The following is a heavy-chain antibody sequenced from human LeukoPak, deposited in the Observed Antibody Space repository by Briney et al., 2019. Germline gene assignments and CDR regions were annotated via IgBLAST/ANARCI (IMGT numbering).Heavy chain of an antibody. CDR2: IWNDGSNK. J-gene: IGHJ3*02. Sequence: GGSLRLSCAASGFTFSSYGMHWVRQAPGKGLEWVAVIWNDGSNKYYADSVKGRFTISRDNSKNTLYLQMNSLRAKDTAVYYCARIHSLYYYDSSGYGAFDIWGQGTMVTVSS. CDR3: ARIHSLYYYDSSGYGAFDI. D-gene: IGHD3-22*01. CDR1: GFTFSSYG. V-gene: IGHV3-33*01.